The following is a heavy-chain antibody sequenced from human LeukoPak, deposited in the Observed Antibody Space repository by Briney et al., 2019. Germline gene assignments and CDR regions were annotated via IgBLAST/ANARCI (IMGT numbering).Heavy chain of an antibody. J-gene: IGHJ5*02. D-gene: IGHD6-13*01. Sequence: SETLSPTCAVYGGSFSTYYWSWIRQPPGKGLEWIGEINHSGSTNYNPSLKSRVTISGDTSKNQFSLNLTSVTAADTAMYYCAREANIATAIVWFDPWGQGTLVTVSS. CDR1: GGSFSTYY. CDR3: AREANIATAIVWFDP. V-gene: IGHV4-34*01. CDR2: INHSGST.